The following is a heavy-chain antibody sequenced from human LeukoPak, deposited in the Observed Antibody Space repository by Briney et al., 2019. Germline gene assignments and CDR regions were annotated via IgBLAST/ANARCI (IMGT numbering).Heavy chain of an antibody. Sequence: SETLSLTCTVSGGSISSYYWSWIRQPPGKGLEWIGYIYYSGSTNYNPSLKSRVTISVDTSKNQFSLKLSSVTAADTAVYYCARGRTYYYDSSGYYYDFSVDYWGQGTLVTVSS. CDR2: IYYSGST. D-gene: IGHD3-22*01. V-gene: IGHV4-59*12. CDR1: GGSISSYY. J-gene: IGHJ4*02. CDR3: ARGRTYYYDSSGYYYDFSVDY.